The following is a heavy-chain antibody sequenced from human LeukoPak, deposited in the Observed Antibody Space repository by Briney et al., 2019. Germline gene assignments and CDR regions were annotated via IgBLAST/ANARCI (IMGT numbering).Heavy chain of an antibody. CDR3: ATPRGIVVVVAAPSFDF. V-gene: IGHV3-30-3*01. J-gene: IGHJ4*02. CDR1: GFPFSSYS. Sequence: GRSLRLSCAASGFPFSSYSMHWVRQAPGKGLEWVAVISYDGYTENYADSVKGRFTVSRDNSKNTLFLQMSSLRADDTAVYYCATPRGIVVVVAAPSFDFWGQGTLVTVSS. CDR2: ISYDGYTE. D-gene: IGHD2-15*01.